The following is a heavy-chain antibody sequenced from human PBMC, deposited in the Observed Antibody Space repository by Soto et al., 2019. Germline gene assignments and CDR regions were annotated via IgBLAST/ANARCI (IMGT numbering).Heavy chain of an antibody. J-gene: IGHJ6*02. CDR1: GGTFSSYA. Sequence: QVQLVQSGAEVKKPGSSVKVSCKASGGTFSSYAISWVRQAPGQGLEWMGGIIPIFGTANYAQKFQGRVTITADESTSTAHMELSSLRSEDTAVYYCASRVFWSGHNYYYYGMDVWGQGTTVTVSS. D-gene: IGHD3-3*01. CDR3: ASRVFWSGHNYYYYGMDV. CDR2: IIPIFGTA. V-gene: IGHV1-69*01.